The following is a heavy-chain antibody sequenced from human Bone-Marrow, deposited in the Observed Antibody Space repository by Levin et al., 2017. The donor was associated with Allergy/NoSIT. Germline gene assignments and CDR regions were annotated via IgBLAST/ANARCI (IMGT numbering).Heavy chain of an antibody. CDR1: GFTFSSYG. D-gene: IGHD2-15*01. CDR3: AKTNALGYCSGGSCYPDY. V-gene: IGHV3-30*18. CDR2: ISYDGSNK. J-gene: IGHJ4*02. Sequence: GGSLRLSCAASGFTFSSYGMHWVRQAPGKGLEWVAVISYDGSNKYYADSVKGRFTISRDNSKNTLYLQMNSLRAEDTAVYYCAKTNALGYCSGGSCYPDYWGQGTLVTVSS.